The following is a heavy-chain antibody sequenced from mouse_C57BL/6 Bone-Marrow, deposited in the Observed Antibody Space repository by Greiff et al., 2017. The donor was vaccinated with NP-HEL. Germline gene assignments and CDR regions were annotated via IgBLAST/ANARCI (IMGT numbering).Heavy chain of an antibody. CDR2: ISDGGSYT. CDR3: ARDPDLLWYPGFAY. Sequence: EVQGVESGGGLVKPGGSLKLSCAASGFTFSGYAMSWVRQTPEKRLEWVATISDGGSYTSSPDSVKGRFTISRDNAKINRYMQMGNLKSEDTAMYYCARDPDLLWYPGFAYWGQGTLVTVAA. D-gene: IGHD2-1*01. CDR1: GFTFSGYA. V-gene: IGHV5-4*01. J-gene: IGHJ3*01.